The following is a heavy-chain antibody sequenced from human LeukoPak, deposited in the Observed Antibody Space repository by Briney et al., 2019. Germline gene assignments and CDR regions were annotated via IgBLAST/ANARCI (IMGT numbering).Heavy chain of an antibody. Sequence: SETLSLTCAVYGGSFSGYYWSWIRQPPGKGLEWIGEIYHSGSANYNPSLKSRVTISVDTSKNQFSLKLSSVTAADTAVYYCARRAVETTFYYHYYMDVWGKGTTVTVSS. V-gene: IGHV4-34*01. CDR2: IYHSGSA. CDR1: GGSFSGYY. J-gene: IGHJ6*03. CDR3: ARRAVETTFYYHYYMDV. D-gene: IGHD2/OR15-2a*01.